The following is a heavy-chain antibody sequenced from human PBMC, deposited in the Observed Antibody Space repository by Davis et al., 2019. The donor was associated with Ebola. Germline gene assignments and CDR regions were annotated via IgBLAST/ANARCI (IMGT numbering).Heavy chain of an antibody. CDR2: ISSSSSYI. V-gene: IGHV3-21*01. CDR1: GFTFSSYS. CDR3: ARSGGGGLYYYYYGMDV. D-gene: IGHD2-15*01. J-gene: IGHJ6*02. Sequence: GESLKISCAASGFTFSSYSMNWVRQAPGKGLEWVSSISSSSSYIYYADSVKGRFTISRDNAKNSLYLQMNSLRAEDTAVYYCARSGGGGLYYYYYGMDVWGQGTTVTVSS.